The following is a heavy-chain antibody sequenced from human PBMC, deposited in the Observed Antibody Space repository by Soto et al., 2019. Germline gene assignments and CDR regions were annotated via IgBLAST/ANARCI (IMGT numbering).Heavy chain of an antibody. CDR2: ITGAGGST. D-gene: IGHD4-4*01. Sequence: EVQLLESGGGLVQPGGSLRLSCAASGFTFDNYGMSWVRQAPGKGLEWIGAITGAGGSTYNADSVKGRCTISRDNSKKTVYLQVDSLRVEDTAVYYCAKGHSDSFGNYDYFGMDVWGQGTTVTVSS. V-gene: IGHV3-23*01. CDR1: GFTFDNYG. J-gene: IGHJ6*02. CDR3: AKGHSDSFGNYDYFGMDV.